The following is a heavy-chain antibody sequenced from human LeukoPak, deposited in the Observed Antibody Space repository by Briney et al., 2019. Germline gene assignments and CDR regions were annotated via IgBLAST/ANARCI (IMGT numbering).Heavy chain of an antibody. J-gene: IGHJ3*02. D-gene: IGHD2-2*01. CDR2: ISTYNGNT. CDR1: GYTFSSYG. CDR3: AREGAHCSSTSCQRAFDI. V-gene: IGHV1-18*01. Sequence: ASVKVSCKASGYTFSSYGISWVRQAPGQGLEWMGWISTYNGNTNYAQKIQGRVTMNTDTSTSTAYMQLRSLRSDDTAVYYCAREGAHCSSTSCQRAFDIWGQGTMVTVSS.